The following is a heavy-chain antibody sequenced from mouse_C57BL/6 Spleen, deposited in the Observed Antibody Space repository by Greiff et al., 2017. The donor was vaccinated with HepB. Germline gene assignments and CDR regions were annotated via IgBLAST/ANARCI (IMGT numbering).Heavy chain of an antibody. CDR2: IDPENGDT. V-gene: IGHV14-4*01. CDR3: TPRQLRNFDY. Sequence: EVQLQQSGAELVRPGASVKLSCTASGFNIKDDYMHWVKQRPEQGLEWIGWIDPENGDTEYASKFQGKATITADTSSNTAYLQLSSLTSEDTAVYYCTPRQLRNFDYWGQGTTLTVSS. CDR1: GFNIKDDY. D-gene: IGHD3-2*02. J-gene: IGHJ2*01.